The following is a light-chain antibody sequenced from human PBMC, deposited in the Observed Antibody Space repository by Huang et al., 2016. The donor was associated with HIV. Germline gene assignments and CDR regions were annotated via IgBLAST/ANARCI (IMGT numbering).Light chain of an antibody. CDR3: QQYNNWPPWT. V-gene: IGKV3D-15*01. CDR2: GAS. Sequence: MVMTQSPATLSVSPGERATLSCRASAGVSNNVAWYQQRPGQTPRLLIPGASTRHTGIPAKFSGRGSGTEFTLTITSLQPEDSAVYYCQQYNNWPPWTFGPGTQVEI. CDR1: AGVSNN. J-gene: IGKJ1*01.